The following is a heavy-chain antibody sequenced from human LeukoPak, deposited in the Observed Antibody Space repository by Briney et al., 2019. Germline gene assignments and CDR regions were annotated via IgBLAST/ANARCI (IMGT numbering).Heavy chain of an antibody. CDR3: ARLDGYNYVLGY. CDR2: IYHSGST. V-gene: IGHV4-38-2*01. J-gene: IGHJ4*02. CDR1: GYSISSGYY. Sequence: TPSETLSLTCAVSGYSISSGYYWGWIRQPPGKGLEWIGSIYHSGSTYYNPSLKSRVTISVDTSKNQFSLKLSSVTAADTAVYYCARLDGYNYVLGYWGQGTLVTVSS. D-gene: IGHD5-24*01.